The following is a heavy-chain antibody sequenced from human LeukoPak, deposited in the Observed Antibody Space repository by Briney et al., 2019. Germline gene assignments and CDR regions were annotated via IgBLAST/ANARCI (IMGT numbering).Heavy chain of an antibody. V-gene: IGHV4-39*01. CDR3: ARPTGYSSSWGY. CDR1: GGSISSSSYY. CDR2: IYYSGST. J-gene: IGHJ4*02. D-gene: IGHD6-13*01. Sequence: PSETLSLTCTVSGGSISSSSYYWGWIRQPPGKGLEWIGSIYYSGSTYYNPSLKSRVTISVDTSKNQFSLKLSSVTAADTAVYYCARPTGYSSSWGYWGQGTLVTVSS.